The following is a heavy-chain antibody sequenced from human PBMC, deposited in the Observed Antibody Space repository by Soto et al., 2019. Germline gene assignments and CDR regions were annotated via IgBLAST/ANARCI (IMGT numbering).Heavy chain of an antibody. J-gene: IGHJ4*02. CDR2: INGDESRT. V-gene: IGHV3-74*01. D-gene: IGHD5-18*01. CDR3: ARGPTGWYGYDD. Sequence: EVHLVESGGGLVQPGGSLRLSCAASGFTFSSSWMHWVRQAPGKGLVWVSRINGDESRTNYADSVKGRFTISRDNAKNTLYLEMNSLRAEDTALYYCARGPTGWYGYDDWGQGTLVTVSS. CDR1: GFTFSSSW.